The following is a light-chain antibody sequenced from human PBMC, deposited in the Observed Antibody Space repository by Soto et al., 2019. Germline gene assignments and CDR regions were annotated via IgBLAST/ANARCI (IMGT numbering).Light chain of an antibody. V-gene: IGLV3-25*02. CDR1: ALPKQY. Sequence: SYELTQPPSGSVSPGQTARITCSGDALPKQYAYWYQQKPGQAPVLVIYKDSERPSGIPERFSGSGSGTTVTLTISGVQAEDEADYYCQSADSSGTYVFGTGTKVTV. J-gene: IGLJ1*01. CDR3: QSADSSGTYV. CDR2: KDS.